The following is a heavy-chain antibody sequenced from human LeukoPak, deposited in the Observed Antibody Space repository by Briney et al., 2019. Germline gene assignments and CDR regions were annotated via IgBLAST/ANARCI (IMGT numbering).Heavy chain of an antibody. Sequence: GASVKVSCKASGGTFSSYAISWVRQAPGQGLEWMGRIIPILGIANYAQKFQGRVTITADKSTSTAYMELSSLRSEDTAVYYCALHNDYGDYVADYWGQGTLVTVSS. CDR2: IIPILGIA. D-gene: IGHD4-17*01. J-gene: IGHJ4*02. CDR1: GGTFSSYA. CDR3: ALHNDYGDYVADY. V-gene: IGHV1-69*04.